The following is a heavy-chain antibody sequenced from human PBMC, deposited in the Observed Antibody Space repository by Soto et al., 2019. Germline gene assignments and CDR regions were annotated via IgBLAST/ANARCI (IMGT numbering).Heavy chain of an antibody. CDR2: IYYSGST. Sequence: LXLTCTVSSGSISIYYWTWIRQPPGKGLEWIAYIYYSGSTNYNPSLKSRVTISVDTSKNQFSLKLSSVTAADTAVYYCARASSSPVYYYGMDVWGQGTTVTVSS. V-gene: IGHV4-59*01. J-gene: IGHJ6*02. D-gene: IGHD6-13*01. CDR3: ARASSSPVYYYGMDV. CDR1: SGSISIYY.